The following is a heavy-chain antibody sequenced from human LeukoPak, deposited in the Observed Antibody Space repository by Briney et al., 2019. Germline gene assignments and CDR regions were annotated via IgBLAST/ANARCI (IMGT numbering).Heavy chain of an antibody. Sequence: GESLKISCTGSEHSFANSWIAWVRQQPGKGLEWMGIIYPDDSDTRYSPSFQGQVTISADKSITTAYLQWSSLKASDTAIYYCARSVGYCTRDTCYSYNWFDPWGQGTLVTVSS. CDR3: ARSVGYCTRDTCYSYNWFDP. J-gene: IGHJ5*02. V-gene: IGHV5-51*01. CDR2: IYPDDSDT. D-gene: IGHD2-8*01. CDR1: EHSFANSW.